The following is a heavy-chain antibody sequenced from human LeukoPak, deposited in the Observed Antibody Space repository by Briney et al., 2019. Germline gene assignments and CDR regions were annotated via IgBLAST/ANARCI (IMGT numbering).Heavy chain of an antibody. V-gene: IGHV3-74*01. CDR3: ARDNRAHDY. D-gene: IGHD1-14*01. Sequence: AGGSLRLSCAASGFTFSTYCMHWVRQAPGKGPMWVSRICPDGTVTNYADSVKARFIISRDNARNTVYLQMNSLRVEDTAVYYCARDNRAHDYWGQGTLVTVSS. J-gene: IGHJ4*02. CDR1: GFTFSTYC. CDR2: ICPDGTVT.